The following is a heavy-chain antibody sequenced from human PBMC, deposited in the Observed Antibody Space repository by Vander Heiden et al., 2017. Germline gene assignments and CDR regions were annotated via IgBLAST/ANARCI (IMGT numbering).Heavy chain of an antibody. Sequence: ELQLLESGGDLVQPGGSLRLSCAASGFSFSSHDMNWVRQAPGKGLEWASSISSGGSISYADSVKGRFTISRDNSKNTLYLQMNNLRDEDTAIYYCASGGRYDNSGVFDYWGQGTLVTVSS. V-gene: IGHV3-23*01. D-gene: IGHD3-22*01. J-gene: IGHJ4*02. CDR3: ASGGRYDNSGVFDY. CDR1: GFSFSSHD. CDR2: ISSGGSI.